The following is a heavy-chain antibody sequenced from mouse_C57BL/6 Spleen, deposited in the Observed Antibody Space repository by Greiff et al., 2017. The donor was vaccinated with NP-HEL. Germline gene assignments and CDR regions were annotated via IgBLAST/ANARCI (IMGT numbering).Heavy chain of an antibody. CDR1: GYTFTSYW. CDR2: IYPSDSET. V-gene: IGHV1-61*01. Sequence: VQLQQSGAELVRPGSSVKLSCKASGYTFTSYWMDWVKQRPGQGLEWIGNIYPSDSETHYNQKFKDKATLTVDKSSSTAYMQLSSLTSEDSAVYYCARSWYYGSSYYFDYWGQGTTLTVSS. CDR3: ARSWYYGSSYYFDY. D-gene: IGHD1-1*01. J-gene: IGHJ2*01.